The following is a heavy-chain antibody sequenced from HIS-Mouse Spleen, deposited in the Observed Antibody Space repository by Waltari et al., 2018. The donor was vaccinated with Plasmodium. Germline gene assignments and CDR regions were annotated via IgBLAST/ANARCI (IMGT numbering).Heavy chain of an antibody. CDR1: GFTLRSYG. Sequence: QVQLVESGGGVVQPGRSLRRSCDASGFTLRSYGMHWVRQAPGKGLEWVAVISYDGSNKYYADSVKGRFTISRDNSKNTLYLQMNSLRAEDTAVYYCAKAQGVINFDYWGQGTLVTVSS. CDR2: ISYDGSNK. J-gene: IGHJ4*02. V-gene: IGHV3-30*18. CDR3: AKAQGVINFDY. D-gene: IGHD3-16*01.